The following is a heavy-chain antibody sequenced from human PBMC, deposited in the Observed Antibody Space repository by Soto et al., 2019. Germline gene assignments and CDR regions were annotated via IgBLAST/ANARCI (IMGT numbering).Heavy chain of an antibody. CDR1: GYTFTTYS. Sequence: QVHLVQSGAEVQKPGASVKVSCKASGYTFTTYSMHWVRQTPGHGLEWMGVITPSGGRTSYEQKFQGRVTMTRDTSTSTVHMELSNLRSEDTAVYFCARDGGYDVLTGHYILLYYLDNWGLGTLVTVSS. CDR3: ARDGGYDVLTGHYILLYYLDN. J-gene: IGHJ4*02. V-gene: IGHV1-46*01. D-gene: IGHD3-9*01. CDR2: ITPSGGRT.